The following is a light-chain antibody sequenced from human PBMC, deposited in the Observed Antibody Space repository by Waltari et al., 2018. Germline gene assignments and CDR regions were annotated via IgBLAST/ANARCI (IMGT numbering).Light chain of an antibody. CDR1: QDVTHS. Sequence: DIVMTQSPECLGVSLGESATITGKSSQDVTHSLSWYKQQPGQPPELLIYWASTRESGVPDRFSGSGFGTDFTLTIRSLQAEDVAVYYCLQHYTTPFTFGPGTRVDI. CDR2: WAS. J-gene: IGKJ3*01. CDR3: LQHYTTPFT. V-gene: IGKV4-1*01.